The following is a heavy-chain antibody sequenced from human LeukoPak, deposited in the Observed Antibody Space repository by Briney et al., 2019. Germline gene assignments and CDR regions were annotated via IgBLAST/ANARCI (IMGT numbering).Heavy chain of an antibody. Sequence: SQTLSLTCAISGDSVSSKSAAWNWIRQSPSRGLEWLGRTYYRSKWYNDYAVSVESRITINPDTSKNQFSLNLSSVTAADTAVYYCARGWRNTVVREFTGTSSWFDPWGQGTLVTVSS. CDR1: GDSVSSKSAA. J-gene: IGHJ5*02. D-gene: IGHD3-10*01. CDR2: TYYRSKWYN. CDR3: ARGWRNTVVREFTGTSSWFDP. V-gene: IGHV6-1*01.